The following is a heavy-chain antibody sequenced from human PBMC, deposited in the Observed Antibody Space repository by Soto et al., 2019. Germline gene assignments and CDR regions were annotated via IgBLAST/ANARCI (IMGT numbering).Heavy chain of an antibody. CDR1: GGSISSSSYY. CDR2: IYYSGST. J-gene: IGHJ6*02. D-gene: IGHD2-2*01. Sequence: PSETLSLTCTASGGSISSSSYYWGWIRQPPGKGLEWIGGIYYSGSTYYNPSLKSRVTISVDTSKNQFSLKLSSVTAADTAVYYCARQDIVVVPAAAYYYYYGMDVWGQGTTVTVSS. V-gene: IGHV4-39*01. CDR3: ARQDIVVVPAAAYYYYYGMDV.